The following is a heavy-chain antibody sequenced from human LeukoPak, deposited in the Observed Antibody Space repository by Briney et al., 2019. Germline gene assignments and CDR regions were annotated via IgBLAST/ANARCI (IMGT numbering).Heavy chain of an antibody. CDR3: TTDLSSRDSSGYYYFDAFDI. D-gene: IGHD3-22*01. J-gene: IGHJ3*02. V-gene: IGHV3-53*01. CDR2: IYSGGST. CDR1: GFTVSSNY. Sequence: GGSLRLSCAASGFTVSSNYMSWVRQAPGKGLEWVSVIYSGGSTYYADSVKGRFTISRDNSKNTLYLQMNSLRAEDTAVYYCTTDLSSRDSSGYYYFDAFDIWGQGTMVTVSS.